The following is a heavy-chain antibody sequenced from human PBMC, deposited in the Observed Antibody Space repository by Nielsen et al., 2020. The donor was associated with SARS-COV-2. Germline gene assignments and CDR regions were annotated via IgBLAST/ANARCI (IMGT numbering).Heavy chain of an antibody. CDR2: ISYDGSNK. CDR3: AKPVGYCSGGSCPDY. CDR1: GFTFSSYA. V-gene: IGHV3-30-3*02. Sequence: GGSLRLSCAASGFTFSSYAMHWVRQAPGKGLEWVAVISYDGSNKYYADSVKGRFTISRDNSKNTLYLQMNSLRAEDTAVYYCAKPVGYCSGGSCPDYWGQGTLVTVSS. J-gene: IGHJ4*02. D-gene: IGHD2-15*01.